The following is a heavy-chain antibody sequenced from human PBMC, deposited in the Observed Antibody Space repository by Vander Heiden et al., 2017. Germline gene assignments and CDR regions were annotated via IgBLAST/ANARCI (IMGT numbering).Heavy chain of an antibody. D-gene: IGHD1-26*01. CDR3: ARGLGGSYFHYYYGMDV. V-gene: IGHV4-34*01. CDR2: INHSGST. Sequence: QVQLQQWGAGLLKLSETLSLTCAVYGGSFSGYYWSWIRQPPGKGVEWIGKINHSGSTNYNPSLKSRVTISVDTSKNQFSLKLSSVTAADTAVYYCARGLGGSYFHYYYGMDVWGQGTTVTVSS. CDR1: GGSFSGYY. J-gene: IGHJ6*02.